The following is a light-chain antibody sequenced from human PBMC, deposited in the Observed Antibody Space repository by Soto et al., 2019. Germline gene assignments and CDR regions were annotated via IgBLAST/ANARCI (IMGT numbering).Light chain of an antibody. V-gene: IGKV3D-20*02. J-gene: IGKJ5*01. CDR2: GAS. CDR1: QSVSSSS. Sequence: EIVLTESPGTLSLSPGERASLSCRASQSVSSSSLAWYQQKRGQAPRLLIYGASTRATGIPARFSGSGSGTDFTLTISSLEPEDFSVYYCQQRYNWPITFGQGTRLEI. CDR3: QQRYNWPIT.